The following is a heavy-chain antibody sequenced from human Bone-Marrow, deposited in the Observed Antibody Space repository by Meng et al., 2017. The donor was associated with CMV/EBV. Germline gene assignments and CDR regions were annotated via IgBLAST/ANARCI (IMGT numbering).Heavy chain of an antibody. D-gene: IGHD2-8*01. V-gene: IGHV3-53*01. CDR2: IYSGGST. Sequence: GGSLRLSCAASGFTVSSNYMSWVRQAPGKGLEWVSVIYSGGSTYYADSVKGRLTISRDNSKNTLYLQMNSLRAEDTAVYYCASPRIRSRTYGDDAFDIWGQGTMVTVSS. CDR3: ASPRIRSRTYGDDAFDI. J-gene: IGHJ3*02. CDR1: GFTVSSNY.